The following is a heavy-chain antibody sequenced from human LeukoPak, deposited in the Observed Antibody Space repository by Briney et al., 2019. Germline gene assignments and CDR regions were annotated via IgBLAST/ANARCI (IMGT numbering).Heavy chain of an antibody. CDR1: GGSFSGYY. CDR3: ARGHYDLVRGVTHLDF. J-gene: IGHJ4*02. V-gene: IGHV4-34*01. CDR2: INQSGST. Sequence: SETLSLTCAVYGGSFSGYYWSWIRQTPGKELEWIGEINQSGSTNCNPSLESRATLSVDTSKNQFSLKLNSLTAADAAVYYCARGHYDLVRGVTHLDFWGQGTLVTVSS. D-gene: IGHD3-10*01.